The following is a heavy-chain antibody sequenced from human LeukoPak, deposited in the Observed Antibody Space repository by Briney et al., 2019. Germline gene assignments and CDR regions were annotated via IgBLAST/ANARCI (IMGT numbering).Heavy chain of an antibody. CDR1: GFTFSSYE. Sequence: PGGSLRLSCAASGFTFSSYEMNWVRQAPGKGLEWVSYISSSGSTIYYADSVKGRLTISRDNAKNSLYLQMNSLRAEDTAVYYCARAREVYYYDSSGYDYWGQGTLVTVSS. CDR3: ARAREVYYYDSSGYDY. CDR2: ISSSGSTI. J-gene: IGHJ4*02. V-gene: IGHV3-48*03. D-gene: IGHD3-22*01.